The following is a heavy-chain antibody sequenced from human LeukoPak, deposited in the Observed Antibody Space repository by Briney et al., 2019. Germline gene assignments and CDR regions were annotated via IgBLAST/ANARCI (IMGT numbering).Heavy chain of an antibody. CDR2: INQDGSKE. CDR1: GFIFSNYW. CDR3: VRDGGVSGYDLLDY. J-gene: IGHJ4*02. Sequence: QPGGSLRLSCTASGFIFSNYWMTWVRQAPGKGLEWVAQINQDGSKEYYIDSVKARSSISRDNARNSLSLQMNSLRAEDTAVYYCVRDGGVSGYDLLDYWGQGTLVTVSS. D-gene: IGHD5-12*01. V-gene: IGHV3-7*01.